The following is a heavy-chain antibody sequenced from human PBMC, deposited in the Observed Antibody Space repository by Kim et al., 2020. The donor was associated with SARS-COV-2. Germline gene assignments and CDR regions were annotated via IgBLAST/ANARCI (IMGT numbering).Heavy chain of an antibody. D-gene: IGHD3-16*02. CDR2: IYYSGST. J-gene: IGHJ6*01. CDR3: ARDGGLRLRLGELSLRYYG. V-gene: IGHV4-59*01. Sequence: SETLSLTCTVSGCSISSYYWSWIRQPPGKGLEWIGYIYYSGSTNYNPSLKSRVTISVDTSKNQFSLKLSSVTAADTAVYYCARDGGLRLRLGELSLRYYG. CDR1: GCSISSYY.